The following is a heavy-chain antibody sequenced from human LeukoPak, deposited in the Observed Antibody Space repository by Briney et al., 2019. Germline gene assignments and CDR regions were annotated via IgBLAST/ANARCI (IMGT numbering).Heavy chain of an antibody. J-gene: IGHJ4*02. CDR3: ARVSWYGSENSINFDY. D-gene: IGHD3-10*01. CDR1: GFTFSSFA. V-gene: IGHV3-23*01. CDR2: ISGSGGST. Sequence: GGSLRLSCAASGFTFSSFAMSWVRQAPGKGLEWVSGISGSGGSTYYADSVKGRFTISRDNAKNSLYLQMNSLRAEDTAVYYCARVSWYGSENSINFDYWGQGTLVTVSS.